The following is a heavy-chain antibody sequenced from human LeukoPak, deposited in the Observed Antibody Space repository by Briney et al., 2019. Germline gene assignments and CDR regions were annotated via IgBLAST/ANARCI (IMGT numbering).Heavy chain of an antibody. J-gene: IGHJ5*01. V-gene: IGHV3-7*04. D-gene: IGHD1-1*01. Sequence: GGSLRLSCVASGFSFGGHWMTWARQAPGKGLEWVATINQNGSLTYYVDSVEGRFTISRDNAMKSLFLQMNSLRGEDVGVYYCARVNWIGVLFDCWGQGTPVTVSS. CDR1: GFSFGGHW. CDR3: ARVNWIGVLFDC. CDR2: INQNGSLT.